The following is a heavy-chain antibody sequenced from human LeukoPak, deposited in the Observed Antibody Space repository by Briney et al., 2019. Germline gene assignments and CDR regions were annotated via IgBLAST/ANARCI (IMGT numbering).Heavy chain of an antibody. J-gene: IGHJ4*02. CDR2: ISYNGNNY. CDR1: GFTFSSYA. CDR3: ARDTSTGAADYYFDY. Sequence: GRSLRLSCAASGFTFSSYAMHWVRQAPGKGLEWVAVISYNGNNYHYADSVKGRFTISRDNSKNTLYLQMNSLRAEDTAVYYCARDTSTGAADYYFDYWGQGTLVTVSS. D-gene: IGHD6-13*01. V-gene: IGHV3-30*03.